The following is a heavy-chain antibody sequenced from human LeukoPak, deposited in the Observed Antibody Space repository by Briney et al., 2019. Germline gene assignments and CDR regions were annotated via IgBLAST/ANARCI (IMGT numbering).Heavy chain of an antibody. CDR3: ATLRYFDWCDY. D-gene: IGHD3-9*01. CDR2: INSDGSIT. Sequence: SGGSLRLSCAASGFTFSRYWMHWVRQAPGKGLVWVSLINSDGSITNYADSVRGRITISTDNAQNTQYMQIWSPRDPRTAVYYCATLRYFDWCDYWGQGTLVSVSS. V-gene: IGHV3-74*01. CDR1: GFTFSRYW. J-gene: IGHJ4*02.